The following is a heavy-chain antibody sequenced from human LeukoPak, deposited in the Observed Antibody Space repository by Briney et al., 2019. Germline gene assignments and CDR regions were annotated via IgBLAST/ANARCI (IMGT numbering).Heavy chain of an antibody. CDR1: GFTFSSYS. V-gene: IGHV3-21*01. CDR2: ISSSSSYI. D-gene: IGHD6-19*01. CDR3: ARDHVAGTGRFDY. J-gene: IGHJ4*02. Sequence: GGSLRLSCAASGFTFSSYSMKWVRQAPGKGLEWVSSISSSSSYIYYADSVKGRFTISRDNAKNSLYLQMNSLRAEDTAVYYCARDHVAGTGRFDYWGQGTLVTVSS.